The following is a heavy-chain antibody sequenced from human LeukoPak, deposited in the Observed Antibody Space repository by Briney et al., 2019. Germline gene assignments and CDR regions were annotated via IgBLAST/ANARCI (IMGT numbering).Heavy chain of an antibody. Sequence: GGTLRLSCAASGFTFSSDGMGWVRQAPGKGLEWVSAISGSGGSTYYADPVKGRFTISRDNSKNTLYLQMNSLRAEDTAVYYCAKASAMIVVVSKHFDYWGQGTLVTVSS. V-gene: IGHV3-23*01. CDR1: GFTFSSDG. J-gene: IGHJ4*02. CDR3: AKASAMIVVVSKHFDY. CDR2: ISGSGGST. D-gene: IGHD3-22*01.